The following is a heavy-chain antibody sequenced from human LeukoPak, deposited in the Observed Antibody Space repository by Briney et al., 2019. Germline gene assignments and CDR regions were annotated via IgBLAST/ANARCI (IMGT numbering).Heavy chain of an antibody. J-gene: IGHJ3*02. V-gene: IGHV4-59*01. CDR1: GASISGSC. D-gene: IGHD3-10*01. Sequence: PSETLSLTCSVSGASISGSCWGWVRQPPGPPGKGLEWIRWLYNSGTTNYNPSLKSRVTISVDMSKNQFSLKLRSVTAADTAVYYCARARRSGTYYTVLAFDIWGQGTMVTVSS. CDR2: LYNSGTT. CDR3: ARARRSGTYYTVLAFDI.